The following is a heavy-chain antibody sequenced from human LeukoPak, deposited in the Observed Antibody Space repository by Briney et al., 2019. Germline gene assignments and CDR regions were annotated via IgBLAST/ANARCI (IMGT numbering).Heavy chain of an antibody. CDR2: IIPIFGTA. J-gene: IGHJ4*02. Sequence: EASVKVSCKASGGTFSSYAISWVRQAPGQGLEWMGGIIPIFGTANYVQKFQGRVTITADESTSTAYMELSSLRSEDTAVYYCAREPIWFGELPYYFDYWGQGTLVTVSS. CDR1: GGTFSSYA. CDR3: AREPIWFGELPYYFDY. V-gene: IGHV1-69*13. D-gene: IGHD3-10*01.